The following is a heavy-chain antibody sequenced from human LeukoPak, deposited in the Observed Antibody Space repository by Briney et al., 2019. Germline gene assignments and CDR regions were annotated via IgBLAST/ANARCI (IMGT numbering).Heavy chain of an antibody. V-gene: IGHV1-69*02. CDR1: GGTFSSYT. D-gene: IGHD3-22*01. CDR3: ARVYYYDSSGYYYGFDFGY. Sequence: ASVKVSCKASGGTFSSYTISWVRQAPGQGLEWMGRIIPILGIANYAQKFQGRVTITADKSTSTAYMELSSLRSEDTAVYYCARVYYYDSSGYYYGFDFGYWGQGTLVTVSS. CDR2: IIPILGIA. J-gene: IGHJ4*02.